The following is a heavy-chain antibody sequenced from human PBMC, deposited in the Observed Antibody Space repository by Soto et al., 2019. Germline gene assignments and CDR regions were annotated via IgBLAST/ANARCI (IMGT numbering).Heavy chain of an antibody. CDR1: GFAFSNYA. J-gene: IGHJ3*02. CDR3: ARSPYTYGVNVFDI. CDR2: ISVGAVGI. V-gene: IGHV3-23*01. Sequence: GGSLRLSCAASGFAFSNYAMNWVRQAPGKGLEWVSTISVGAVGIYYADSVKGRFTISRDRTKNTLSLQMNSLRVDDTAVYFCARSPYTYGVNVFDIWGQGVMVTVSS. D-gene: IGHD5-18*01.